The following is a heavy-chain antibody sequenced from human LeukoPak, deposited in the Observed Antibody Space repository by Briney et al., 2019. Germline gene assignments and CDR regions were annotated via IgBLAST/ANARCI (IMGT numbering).Heavy chain of an antibody. Sequence: AGGSPRHSRAADGLTFSRFRMDCGRQAPGKGLAWVADIWYDGSNKYYADSVKGRFTISRDNSKNTLYLQMNSLRAEDTAVYYCASDSKCWSPLDYAAQGTLVTVSS. J-gene: IGHJ4*02. V-gene: IGHV3-33*01. CDR1: GLTFSRFR. CDR3: ASDSKCWSPLDY. D-gene: IGHD6-13*01. CDR2: IWYDGSNK.